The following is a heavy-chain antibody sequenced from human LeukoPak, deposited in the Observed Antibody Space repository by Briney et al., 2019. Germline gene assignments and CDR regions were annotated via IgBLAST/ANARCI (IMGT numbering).Heavy chain of an antibody. CDR3: ARAPYWSYYFDY. CDR2: IYYSGST. J-gene: IGHJ4*02. D-gene: IGHD2-15*01. CDR1: GGSISSYY. V-gene: IGHV4-59*01. Sequence: PSETLSLTCTVSGGSISSYYWSWIRQPPGKGLEWIGYIYYSGSTNYNPSLESRVTISVDTSKNQFSLKLSSVTAADTAVYYCARAPYWSYYFDYWGQGTLVTVSS.